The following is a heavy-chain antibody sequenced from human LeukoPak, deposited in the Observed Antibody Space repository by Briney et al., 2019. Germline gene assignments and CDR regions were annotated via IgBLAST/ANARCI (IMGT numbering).Heavy chain of an antibody. CDR1: GDSVSSNGAS. CDR2: TYYRSQQWHS. D-gene: IGHD2-15*01. J-gene: IGHJ1*01. V-gene: IGHV6-1*01. Sequence: SLTLSLTCAISGDSVSSNGASWNWIRQSPSRGLEWLGRTYYRSQQWHSDYAPSVKGRITLNPDTSKNQFSLQLNSVTPEDTAVYYCGRETDIGVVTNWGQGTLVSSSS. CDR3: GRETDIGVVTN.